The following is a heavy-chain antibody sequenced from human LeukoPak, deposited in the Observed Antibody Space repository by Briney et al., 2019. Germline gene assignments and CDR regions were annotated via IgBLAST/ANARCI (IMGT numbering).Heavy chain of an antibody. CDR2: IYYSGST. CDR1: GGSISSHY. V-gene: IGHV4-59*11. Sequence: SETLSLTCTVSGGSISSHYWSWIRQPPGKGLEWIGYIYYSGSTNYNPSLKSRVTISVDTSKNQFSLKLSSVTAADTAVYYCAREIAAAENWFDPWGQGTLVTVSS. D-gene: IGHD6-13*01. CDR3: AREIAAAENWFDP. J-gene: IGHJ5*02.